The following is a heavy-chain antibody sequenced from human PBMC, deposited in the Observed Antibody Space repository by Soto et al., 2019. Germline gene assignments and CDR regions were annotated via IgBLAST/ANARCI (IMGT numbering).Heavy chain of an antibody. Sequence: GASVKVSCKASGYTFTSYAMHWVRQAPGQSLEWMGWINAGNGNTKYSQKFQGRVTITRDTSASTAYMELSSLRSEDTAVYYCARDSRITIFGALDFDYWGQGTLVTVSS. D-gene: IGHD3-3*01. CDR3: ARDSRITIFGALDFDY. CDR1: GYTFTSYA. V-gene: IGHV1-3*01. CDR2: INAGNGNT. J-gene: IGHJ4*02.